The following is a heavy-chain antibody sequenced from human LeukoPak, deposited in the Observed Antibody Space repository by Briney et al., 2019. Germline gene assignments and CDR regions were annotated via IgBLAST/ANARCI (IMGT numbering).Heavy chain of an antibody. D-gene: IGHD3-10*01. CDR1: GGSISSGGYY. Sequence: SETLSLTCTVSGGSISSGGYYWSWIRQRPGKGLEWIVYIYYSGSTYHNPSLKSRVTISVDTSKNQFSLKLSSVTAADTAVYYCARDYYGSGSYDIWGQGTMVTVSS. CDR3: ARDYYGSGSYDI. J-gene: IGHJ3*02. CDR2: IYYSGST. V-gene: IGHV4-31*03.